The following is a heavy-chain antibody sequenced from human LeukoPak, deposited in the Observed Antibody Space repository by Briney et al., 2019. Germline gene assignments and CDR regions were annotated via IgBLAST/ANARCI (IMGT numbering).Heavy chain of an antibody. CDR2: IYHSGST. CDR3: ARHRVQLWSYYYYYYMDV. D-gene: IGHD5-18*01. V-gene: IGHV4-38-2*01. J-gene: IGHJ6*03. CDR1: GYSISSGYY. Sequence: KPSETLSLTCAVSGYSISSGYYWGWIRQPPGKGLEWIGSIYHSGSTYYNPSLKSRVTISVDTSKNQFSLKLSSVTAADTAVYYCARHRVQLWSYYYYYYMDVWGKGTTVTVSS.